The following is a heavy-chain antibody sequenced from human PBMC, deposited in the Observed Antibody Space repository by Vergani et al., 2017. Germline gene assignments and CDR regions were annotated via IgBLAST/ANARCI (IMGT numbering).Heavy chain of an antibody. CDR1: GGTFSSYA. J-gene: IGHJ3*02. V-gene: IGHV1-69*01. D-gene: IGHD1-1*01. CDR2: IIPIFGTA. Sequence: QVQLVQSGAEVKKPGSSVKVSCKASGGTFSSYAISWVRQAPGQGLEWMGGIIPIFGTANYAQKFQGRVTNTADESTSTAYMELSSLRSEDTAVYYCARGGTTGTTIDDAFDIWGQGTMVTVSS. CDR3: ARGGTTGTTIDDAFDI.